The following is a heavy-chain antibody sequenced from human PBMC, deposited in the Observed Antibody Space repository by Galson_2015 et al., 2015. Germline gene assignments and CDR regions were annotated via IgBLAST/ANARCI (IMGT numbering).Heavy chain of an antibody. CDR2: IYYSGST. J-gene: IGHJ5*02. CDR1: GGSFSSYY. D-gene: IGHD3-16*01. V-gene: IGHV4-59*01. Sequence: SETLSLTCAVYGGSFSSYYWSWIRQPPGKGLEWIGYIYYSGSTNYNPSLKSRVTISVDTSKNQFSLKLSSVTAADTAVYYCARDRGIYDPRHWFDPWGQGTLVTVSS. CDR3: ARDRGIYDPRHWFDP.